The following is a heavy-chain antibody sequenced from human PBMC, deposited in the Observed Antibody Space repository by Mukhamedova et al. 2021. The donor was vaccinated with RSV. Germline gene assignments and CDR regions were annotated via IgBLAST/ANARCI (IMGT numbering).Heavy chain of an antibody. Sequence: WGGRINPNGGGTEYAQKFQGRVTMTRDTSISTAYMELSGLRSDDTALYYCARDDITTSHWELDPWGRGTLVTVSS. CDR2: INPNGGGT. J-gene: IGHJ5*02. V-gene: IGHV1-2*06. D-gene: IGHD1-26*01. CDR3: ARDDITTSHWELDP.